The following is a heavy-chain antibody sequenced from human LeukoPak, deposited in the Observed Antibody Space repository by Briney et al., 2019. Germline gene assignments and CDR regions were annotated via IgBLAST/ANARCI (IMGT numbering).Heavy chain of an antibody. CDR3: ARLRYSSGALDY. CDR1: GGSISSSSYY. J-gene: IGHJ4*02. Sequence: PSETLSLACTVSGGSISSSSYYWGWIRQPPGKRLEWIGSIYYSGSTYYNPSLKSRVTISVDTSKNQFSLKLSSVTAADTAVYYCARLRYSSGALDYWGQGTLVTVSS. V-gene: IGHV4-39*01. D-gene: IGHD6-19*01. CDR2: IYYSGST.